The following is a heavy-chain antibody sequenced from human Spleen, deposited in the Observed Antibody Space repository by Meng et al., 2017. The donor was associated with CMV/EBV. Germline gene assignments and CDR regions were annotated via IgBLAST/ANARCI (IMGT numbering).Heavy chain of an antibody. J-gene: IGHJ4*02. CDR3: ARLSYGSGIKYDY. CDR1: GYTFTGYY. V-gene: IGHV1-2*02. CDR2: INPNSGGT. Sequence: QLVRFGAEVKEPGASGKVSCKASGYTFTGYYMHWVRQAPGQGLEWMGWINPNSGGTNYAQKFQGRVTMTRDTSISTAYMELSRLRSDDTAVYYCARLSYGSGIKYDYWGQGTLVTVSS. D-gene: IGHD3-10*01.